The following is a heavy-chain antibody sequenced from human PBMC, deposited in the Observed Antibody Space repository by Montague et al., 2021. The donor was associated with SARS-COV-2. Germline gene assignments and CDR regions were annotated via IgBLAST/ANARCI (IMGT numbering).Heavy chain of an antibody. CDR1: GGSFSDYY. CDR3: ARGAPAISMVVVVFTGAGWSFAL. J-gene: IGHJ2*01. Sequence: SETLSLTCAVHGGSFSDYYWSWIRQPPGKGLEWIGEINHSGSTNYNPSLKSRVTISVDTSKNQFSLKLSSVTAADTAVYYCARGAPAISMVVVVFTGAGWSFALWGRGTLVTVSS. CDR2: INHSGST. V-gene: IGHV4-34*01. D-gene: IGHD3-22*01.